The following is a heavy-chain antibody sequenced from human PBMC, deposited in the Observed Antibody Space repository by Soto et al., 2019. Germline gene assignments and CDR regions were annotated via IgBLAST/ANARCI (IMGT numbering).Heavy chain of an antibody. CDR2: ISAYNGNT. CDR3: ARDMDPYYDFWSGYESEY. CDR1: GYTFTSYG. D-gene: IGHD3-3*01. Sequence: ASVKVSCKASGYTFTSYGISWVRQAPGQGLEWMGWISAYNGNTNYAQKLQGRVTMTTDTSASTAYMELRSLRSDDTAVYYCARDMDPYYDFWSGYESEYWGQGTLVTVSS. V-gene: IGHV1-18*01. J-gene: IGHJ4*02.